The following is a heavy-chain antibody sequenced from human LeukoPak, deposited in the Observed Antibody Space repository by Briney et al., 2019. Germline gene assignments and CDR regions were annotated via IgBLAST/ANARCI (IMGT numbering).Heavy chain of an antibody. J-gene: IGHJ4*02. CDR3: AKVTAGYGHY. CDR2: MSGNTVNI. V-gene: IGHV3-23*01. CDR1: GFTFSNYA. Sequence: GGSLRLSCVASGFTFSNYATSWVRQAPGKGPEWVSGMSGNTVNIYYADSVKGRFTISRDNSKDTLYLQMNSLRAEDTAVYYCAKVTAGYGHYWGQGTLVTVSS. D-gene: IGHD3-9*01.